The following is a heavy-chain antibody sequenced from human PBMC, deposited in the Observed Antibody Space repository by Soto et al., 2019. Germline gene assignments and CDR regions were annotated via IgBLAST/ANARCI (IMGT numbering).Heavy chain of an antibody. J-gene: IGHJ1*01. CDR2: ISGSGGST. D-gene: IGHD2-2*01. CDR3: ARDCSSTSCYLH. CDR1: GFTFSSYA. V-gene: IGHV3-23*01. Sequence: GGSLRLSCAASGFTFSSYAMSWVRQAPGKGLEWVSAISGSGGSTYCADSVKGRFTISRDNSKNTLYLQMNSLRAEDTAVYYCARDCSSTSCYLHWGQGTLVTVSS.